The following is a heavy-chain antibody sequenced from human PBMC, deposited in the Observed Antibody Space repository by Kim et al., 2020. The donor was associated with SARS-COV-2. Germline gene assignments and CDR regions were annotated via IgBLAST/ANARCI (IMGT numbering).Heavy chain of an antibody. CDR1: GFTVSSNY. V-gene: IGHV3-53*01. Sequence: GGSLRLSCAASGFTVSSNYMSWVRHAPGKGLEWVSVIYSGGSTYYADSVKGRFTIPRDNSKNTLYLQMTSLRAADTAVTYFARAYVSGSSYKCVWGQGT. J-gene: IGHJ4*02. CDR2: IYSGGST. D-gene: IGHD3-10*01. CDR3: ARAYVSGSSYKCV.